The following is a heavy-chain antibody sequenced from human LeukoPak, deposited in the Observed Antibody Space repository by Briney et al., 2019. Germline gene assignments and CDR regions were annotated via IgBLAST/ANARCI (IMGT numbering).Heavy chain of an antibody. CDR2: IIPIFGTA. D-gene: IGHD3-22*01. CDR1: GGTFSSYA. CDR3: ARDGYYYDSSGYYSPY. Sequence: SVKVSCKASGGTFSSYAISWVRQAPGQGLEWMGGIIPIFGTANYAQKFQGRVTITADESTSTAYMELSSLRSEDTAVYYCARDGYYYDSSGYYSPYWGQGTLVTVSS. V-gene: IGHV1-69*13. J-gene: IGHJ4*02.